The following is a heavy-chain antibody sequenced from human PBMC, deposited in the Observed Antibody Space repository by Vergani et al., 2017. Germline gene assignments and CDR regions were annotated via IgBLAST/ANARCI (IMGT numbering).Heavy chain of an antibody. D-gene: IGHD2-2*03. CDR1: GYTFTSYD. V-gene: IGHV1-8*01. J-gene: IGHJ6*02. CDR2: MNPNSGNT. CDR3: ARESLDIVVVPAAGYYYYGMDV. Sequence: QVQLVQSGAEVKKPGASVTVSCKASGYTFTSYDINWVRQATGQGLEWMGWMNPNSGNTGYAQKFQGRVTMTRNTSISTAYMELSSLRSEDTAVYYCARESLDIVVVPAAGYYYYGMDVWGQGTTVTVSS.